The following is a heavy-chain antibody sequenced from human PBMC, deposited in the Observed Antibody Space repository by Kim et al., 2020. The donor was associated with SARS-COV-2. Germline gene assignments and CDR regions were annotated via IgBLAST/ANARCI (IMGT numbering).Heavy chain of an antibody. CDR1: GGRFGDYG. V-gene: IGHV1-69*13. Sequence: SVKVSCKVSGGRFGDYGISWVRQAPGQGLEWMGHIVPVVSASHYTQKFQGRLTISADGSTNTSFMELNSLKSQDTAIYYCGRARRRVTHDSAMGVWGQGTTVTVSS. CDR3: GRARRRVTHDSAMGV. J-gene: IGHJ6*02. CDR2: IVPVVSAS.